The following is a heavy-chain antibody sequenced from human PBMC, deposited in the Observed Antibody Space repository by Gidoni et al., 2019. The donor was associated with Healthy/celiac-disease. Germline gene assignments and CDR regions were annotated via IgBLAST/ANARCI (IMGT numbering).Heavy chain of an antibody. J-gene: IGHJ4*02. CDR2: IWYDGSNK. CDR1: GFTFSSYG. CDR3: AREVEGNYFDY. V-gene: IGHV3-33*01. Sequence: QVQLVESGGGVVQPGRSLRLSCAASGFTFSSYGMNWVRQAPGTGLEWVAVIWYDGSNKYYADSVKGRFTISRDNSKNTLYLQMNSLRAEDTAVYYCAREVEGNYFDYWGQGTLVTVSS. D-gene: IGHD2-2*01.